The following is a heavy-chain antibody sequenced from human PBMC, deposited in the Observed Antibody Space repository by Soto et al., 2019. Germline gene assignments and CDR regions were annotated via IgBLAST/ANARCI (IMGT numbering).Heavy chain of an antibody. CDR1: GYTITSCA. V-gene: IGHV1-18*01. Sequence: SVEVSCEACGYTITSCAIWWVRQANGQGLEWMGWISAYNGNTNYAQKLQGRVTMTTDTSTSTAYMELRSLRSDDTAVYYCARYITGTTYYYYYGMDVWGQGTTVTVSS. D-gene: IGHD1-20*01. CDR2: ISAYNGNT. CDR3: ARYITGTTYYYYYGMDV. J-gene: IGHJ6*02.